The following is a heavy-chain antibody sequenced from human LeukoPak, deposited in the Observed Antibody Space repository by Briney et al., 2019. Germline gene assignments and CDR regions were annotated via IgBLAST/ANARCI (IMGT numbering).Heavy chain of an antibody. CDR2: IYYSGST. J-gene: IGHJ5*02. CDR1: GGSISSYY. CDR3: AREMAVPGGPAT. Sequence: SETLSLTCTVSGGSISSYYWSLIRQPPGKGLEWIGYIYYSGSTNYNPSLKSRVTISVDTSKNQFSLKLSSVTAADTAVYYCAREMAVPGGPATWGQGTLVTVSS. V-gene: IGHV4-59*01. D-gene: IGHD6-19*01.